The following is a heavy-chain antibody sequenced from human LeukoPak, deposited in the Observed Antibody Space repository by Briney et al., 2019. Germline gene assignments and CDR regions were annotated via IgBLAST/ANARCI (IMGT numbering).Heavy chain of an antibody. J-gene: IGHJ5*02. CDR3: AQGKGYSYGTNWFDP. CDR1: GGTFSSYA. CDR2: IIPIFGTA. D-gene: IGHD5-18*01. V-gene: IGHV1-69*13. Sequence: ASVKVSCKASGGTFSSYAISWVRQAPGQGLEWMGGIIPIFGTANYAQKFQGRVTITADESTSTAYMELSSLRSEDTAVYCCAQGKGYSYGTNWFDPWGQGTLVTVSS.